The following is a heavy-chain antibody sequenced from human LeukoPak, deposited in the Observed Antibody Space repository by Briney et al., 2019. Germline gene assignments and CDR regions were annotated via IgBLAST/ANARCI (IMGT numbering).Heavy chain of an antibody. V-gene: IGHV4-39*07. CDR3: ASKGYCSSTSCHYYFDY. CDR2: INHSGST. J-gene: IGHJ4*02. D-gene: IGHD2-2*01. CDR1: GGSISSSSYY. Sequence: PSETLSLTCTVSGGSISSSSYYWSWIRQPPGKGLEWIGEINHSGSTNYNPSLKSRVTISVDTSKNQFSLKLSSVTAADTAVYYCASKGYCSSTSCHYYFDYWGQGTLVTVSS.